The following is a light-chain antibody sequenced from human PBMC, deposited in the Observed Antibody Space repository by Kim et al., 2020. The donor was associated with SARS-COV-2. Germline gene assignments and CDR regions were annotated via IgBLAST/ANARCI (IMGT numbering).Light chain of an antibody. CDR2: AAY. V-gene: IGKV1D-16*01. CDR1: QGFCIW. J-gene: IGKJ4*01. CDR3: QLYKSYPVT. Sequence: SASIGDRVTITWRASQGFCIWLAWYQQKPEKAPKSLIYAAYNLKSGVPSGFSGSRSETDFTLTIRRLQPEDFDTYYCQLYKSYPVTCRGG.